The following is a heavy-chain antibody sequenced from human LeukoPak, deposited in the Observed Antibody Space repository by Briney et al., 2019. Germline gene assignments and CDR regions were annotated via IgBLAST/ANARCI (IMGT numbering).Heavy chain of an antibody. CDR2: IHYSGNT. J-gene: IGHJ4*02. CDR1: GGSINAYY. Sequence: SETLSLTCTVSGGSINAYYWSWIRQPPGKGLEWIGYIHYSGNTNYNPSLKSRVSISINTSKNQFSLKLSSVTAAGTAVYYCAREARITIFGVVTYYFDYWGQGTLVTVSS. D-gene: IGHD3-3*01. CDR3: AREARITIFGVVTYYFDY. V-gene: IGHV4-59*01.